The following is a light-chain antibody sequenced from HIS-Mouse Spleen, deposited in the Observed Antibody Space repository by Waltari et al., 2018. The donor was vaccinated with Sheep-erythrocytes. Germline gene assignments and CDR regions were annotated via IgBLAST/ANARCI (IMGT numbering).Light chain of an antibody. J-gene: IGKJ1*01. CDR2: AAS. CDR3: QQYYSYPPT. Sequence: AIRMTQSPSSLSASTGDRVTITCRASQGISSYLAWYQQQPGKPPKLLIYAASTLQSGVPSMFSGSGSGTDFTLTISCLQSEDFATYYCQQYYSYPPTFGQGTKVEIK. CDR1: QGISSY. V-gene: IGKV1-8*01.